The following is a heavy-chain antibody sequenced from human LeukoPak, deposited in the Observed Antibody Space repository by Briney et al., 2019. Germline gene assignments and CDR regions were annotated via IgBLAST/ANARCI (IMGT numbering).Heavy chain of an antibody. CDR3: TSGHAFGAGTQYFDY. J-gene: IGHJ4*02. Sequence: PGRSLRLSCAASGFTFSSYGMHWVRQAPGKGLEWVAVIWYDGSNKYFADSVKGRFTISRDNAKNSLYLQMNSLRAEDTAVYYCTSGHAFGAGTQYFDYWGQGTLVTVSS. CDR1: GFTFSSYG. CDR2: IWYDGSNK. V-gene: IGHV3-33*03. D-gene: IGHD6-19*01.